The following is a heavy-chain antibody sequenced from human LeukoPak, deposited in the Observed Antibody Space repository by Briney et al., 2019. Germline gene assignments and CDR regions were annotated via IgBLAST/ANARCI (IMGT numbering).Heavy chain of an antibody. CDR3: AREIHYDSSGQRSLHAFDI. CDR1: SESFSGYF. J-gene: IGHJ3*02. Sequence: ASETLSLTCAIYSESFSGYFWSWIRQPPGKGLEWIGEINYSGSTNYNPSLKSRVTISVDTSKNQFSLKLSSVTAADTALYYCAREIHYDSSGQRSLHAFDIWGQGTMVTVSS. CDR2: INYSGST. V-gene: IGHV4-34*01. D-gene: IGHD3-22*01.